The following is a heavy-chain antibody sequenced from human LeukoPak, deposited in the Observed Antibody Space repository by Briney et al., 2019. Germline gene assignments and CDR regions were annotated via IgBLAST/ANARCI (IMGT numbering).Heavy chain of an antibody. CDR2: INHSGST. J-gene: IGHJ5*02. Sequence: SETLSLTCAVYGGSFSGYYWSWIRQPPGKGLEWIGGINHSGSTNYNPSLKSRVSISVDTTKNQFSLKLSSVTAADTAVYYCARPSLKRSIAARPQFDPWGQGTLVTVSS. V-gene: IGHV4-34*01. D-gene: IGHD6-6*01. CDR3: ARPSLKRSIAARPQFDP. CDR1: GGSFSGYY.